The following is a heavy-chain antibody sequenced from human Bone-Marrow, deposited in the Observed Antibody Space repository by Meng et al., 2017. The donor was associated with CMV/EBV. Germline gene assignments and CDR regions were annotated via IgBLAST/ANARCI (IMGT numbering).Heavy chain of an antibody. J-gene: IGHJ6*02. CDR2: ISGSGGST. V-gene: IGHV3-23*01. Sequence: GGSLRLSCAASGFTFSSYAMSWVRQAPGKGLEWVSAISGSGGSTYYADSVKGRFTISRDNSKNTLYLQMNSLRAEDTAVYYCAKSSFGALHLYSSGWYLRNNYYYYGMDVWGQGTTATFSS. D-gene: IGHD6-19*01. CDR3: AKSSFGALHLYSSGWYLRNNYYYYGMDV. CDR1: GFTFSSYA.